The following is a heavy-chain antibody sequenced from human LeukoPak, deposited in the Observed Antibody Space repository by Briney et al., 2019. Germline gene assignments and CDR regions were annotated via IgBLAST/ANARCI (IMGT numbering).Heavy chain of an antibody. J-gene: IGHJ4*02. Sequence: SETLSLTCIVSGGSISSYYWSWIRQPPGKGLEWIGYIYYSGSTNYNPSLKSRVTMSVDTSRNQFSLKLSSVTAADTAVYYCARASYGDYNFDYWGQGTLVTVSS. CDR2: IYYSGST. CDR1: GGSISSYY. V-gene: IGHV4-59*12. D-gene: IGHD4-17*01. CDR3: ARASYGDYNFDY.